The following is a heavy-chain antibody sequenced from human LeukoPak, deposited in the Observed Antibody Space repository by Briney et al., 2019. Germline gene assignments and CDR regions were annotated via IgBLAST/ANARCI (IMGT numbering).Heavy chain of an antibody. D-gene: IGHD5-18*01. CDR3: ARDGGTAGYSSGSDY. V-gene: IGHV1-18*01. CDR2: ISCNNGDT. CDR1: GYTFTSNG. Sequence: ASVKVSCKASGYTFTSNGITWVRQAPGQGLEWVGWISCNNGDTRYAQKFQGRVTVTTDTSTGTAYMELRSLRSDDTAVYYCARDGGTAGYSSGSDYWGQGTLVTVSS. J-gene: IGHJ4*02.